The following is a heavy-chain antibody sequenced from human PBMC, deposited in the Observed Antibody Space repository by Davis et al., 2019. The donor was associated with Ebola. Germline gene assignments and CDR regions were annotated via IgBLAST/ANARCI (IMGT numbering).Heavy chain of an antibody. J-gene: IGHJ6*02. V-gene: IGHV5-10-1*01. CDR2: IDSSDSYT. Sequence: GESLKISCKGSGYSFTSYWISWVRQMPGKGLEWTGRIDSSDSYTNYSPSFQGHVTISADKSISTAYLQWSSLKASDTAMYFCARQAWSAAAPSYYGMDVWGQGTTVTVSS. CDR1: GYSFTSYW. CDR3: ARQAWSAAAPSYYGMDV. D-gene: IGHD6-13*01.